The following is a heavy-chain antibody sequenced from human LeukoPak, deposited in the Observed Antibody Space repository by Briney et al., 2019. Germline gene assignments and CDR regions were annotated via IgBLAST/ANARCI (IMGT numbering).Heavy chain of an antibody. J-gene: IGHJ4*02. D-gene: IGHD3-10*01. CDR3: AINYYGSGSYINY. CDR1: GFTVSNNY. V-gene: IGHV3-66*01. Sequence: GGSLRLSCAVSGFTVSNNYMSWVRQAPGKGLEWVSVVYRGDSAYYADSVKGRFTISRDNSKSTLYLQMNSLRAEDTAVYYCAINYYGSGSYINYWGQGTLVTVSS. CDR2: VYRGDSA.